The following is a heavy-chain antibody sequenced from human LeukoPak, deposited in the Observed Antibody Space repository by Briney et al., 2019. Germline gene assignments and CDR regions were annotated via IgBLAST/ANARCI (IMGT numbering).Heavy chain of an antibody. CDR3: AKNFGRPVHSTLYGMDV. V-gene: IGHV4-59*08. J-gene: IGHJ6*02. Sequence: PSETLSLTCTVSGVSINSYYWSWIRQPPGKELEWIGFIYYSGSTNYNPSLKSRVTISVDTSKNQFSLKLNPVTAADTAVYYCAKNFGRPVHSTLYGMDVWGQGTTVTVSS. CDR2: IYYSGST. CDR1: GVSINSYY. D-gene: IGHD2-2*01.